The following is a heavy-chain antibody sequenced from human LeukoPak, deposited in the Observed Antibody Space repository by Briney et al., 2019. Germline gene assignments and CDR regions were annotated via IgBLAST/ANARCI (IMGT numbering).Heavy chain of an antibody. J-gene: IGHJ4*02. CDR2: IKQDGSEK. V-gene: IGHV3-7*01. Sequence: GGSLRLSCAASGFSLSNYWMDWVRQAPGKGLEWVANIKQDGSEKNCLDSVKGRFTISRDNAQNSLYLQMNSLRVEDTAVYYCTRSLDRWGQETLVTVSS. CDR3: TRSLDR. CDR1: GFSLSNYW. D-gene: IGHD2-2*03.